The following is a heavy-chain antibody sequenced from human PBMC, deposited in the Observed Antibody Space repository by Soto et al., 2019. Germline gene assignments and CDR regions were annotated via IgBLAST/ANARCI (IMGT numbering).Heavy chain of an antibody. CDR3: ARDRSYTTDY. CDR1: GFTFSNSW. Sequence: GGSLRLSCAASGFTFSNSWMHWVRQAPGKGLVWVSYINSDGSTTTYADSVKGRFTISRDNAKDTVYLQITSLTAEDTAVYYCARDRSYTTDYWGQGTLVTVSS. CDR2: INSDGSTT. J-gene: IGHJ4*02. V-gene: IGHV3-74*01. D-gene: IGHD1-26*01.